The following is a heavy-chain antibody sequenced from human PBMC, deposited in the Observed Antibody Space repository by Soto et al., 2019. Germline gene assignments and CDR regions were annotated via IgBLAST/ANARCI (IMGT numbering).Heavy chain of an antibody. CDR2: IYYSGST. D-gene: IGHD2-15*01. CDR3: ARSPRQYPKDRDAFDI. V-gene: IGHV4-59*01. CDR1: GGSISSYY. Sequence: QVQLQESGPGLVKPSETLSLTCTVSGGSISSYYWSWIRQPPGKGLEWIGYIYYSGSTNYNPSLKSRVTISVDTSKNQFSLKLSSVTAADTAVYYCARSPRQYPKDRDAFDIWGQGTMVTVSS. J-gene: IGHJ3*02.